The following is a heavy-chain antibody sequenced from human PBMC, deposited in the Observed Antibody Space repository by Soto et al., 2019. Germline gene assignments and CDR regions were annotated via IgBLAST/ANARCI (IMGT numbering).Heavy chain of an antibody. CDR1: VFTLSSYG. CDR2: ISSDGYNK. CDR3: AKDGVVVLPASRSYGMDV. Sequence: TYLRLSCASSVFTLSSYGMHWVRQAPGRGLEWVALISSDGYNKYYADSVKGRFTISRDNSKNTLYLQMNSLRADDTALYYCAKDGVVVLPASRSYGMDVWGQGTTVTVSS. J-gene: IGHJ6*02. D-gene: IGHD2-2*01. V-gene: IGHV3-30*18.